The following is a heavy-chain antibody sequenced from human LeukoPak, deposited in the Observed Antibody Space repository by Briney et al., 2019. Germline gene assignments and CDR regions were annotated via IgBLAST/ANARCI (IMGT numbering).Heavy chain of an antibody. CDR1: GYTFTGYY. CDR2: INPNSGGT. J-gene: IGHJ4*02. Sequence: ASVKVSCKASGYTFTGYYMHWVRQAPGQGLEWMGWINPNSGGTNYAQKFQGRVTMTRDTSISTAYMELSRLRSDDTAVYYCARGYSSSWYESSRYFDYWGRGTLVTVSS. D-gene: IGHD6-13*01. V-gene: IGHV1-2*02. CDR3: ARGYSSSWYESSRYFDY.